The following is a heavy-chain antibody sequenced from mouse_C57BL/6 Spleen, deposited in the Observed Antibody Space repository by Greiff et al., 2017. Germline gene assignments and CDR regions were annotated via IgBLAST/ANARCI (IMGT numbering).Heavy chain of an antibody. J-gene: IGHJ4*01. CDR3: ARWGAMDY. CDR1: GYTFTDYY. V-gene: IGHV1-26*01. CDR2: INPNNGGT. Sequence: QLQQSGPELVKPGASVKISCKASGYTFTDYYMNWVKQSHGKSLEWIGDINPNNGGTSYNQKFKGKATLTVDKSSSTAYMELRSLTSEDSAVYYCARWGAMDYWGQGTSVTVSS.